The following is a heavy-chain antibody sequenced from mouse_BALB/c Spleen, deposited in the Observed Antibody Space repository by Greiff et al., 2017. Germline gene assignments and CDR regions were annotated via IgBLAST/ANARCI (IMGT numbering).Heavy chain of an antibody. J-gene: IGHJ4*01. CDR2: ISSGSSTI. V-gene: IGHV5-17*02. Sequence: EVMLVESGGGLVQPGGSRKLSCAASGFTFSSFGMHWVRQAPEKGLEWVAYISSGSSTIYYADTVKGRFTISRDNPKNTLFLQMTSLRSEDTAMYYCARSNYENAMDYWGQGTSVTVSS. CDR3: ARSNYENAMDY. D-gene: IGHD2-5*01. CDR1: GFTFSSFG.